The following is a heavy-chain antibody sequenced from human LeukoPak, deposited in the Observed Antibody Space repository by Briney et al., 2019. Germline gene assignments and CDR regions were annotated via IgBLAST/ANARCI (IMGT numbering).Heavy chain of an antibody. J-gene: IGHJ6*03. CDR1: GGSFSGYY. V-gene: IGHV4-34*01. Sequence: KPSETLSLTCAVYGGSFSGYYWSWIRQPPGKGLEWIGEINHSGSTNYNPSLKSRVTISVDTSKNQFSLKLSSVTAADTAVYYCARLPYGYYYDSSGYWSSGNYYYYMDVWGRGTTVTISS. D-gene: IGHD3-22*01. CDR2: INHSGST. CDR3: ARLPYGYYYDSSGYWSSGNYYYYMDV.